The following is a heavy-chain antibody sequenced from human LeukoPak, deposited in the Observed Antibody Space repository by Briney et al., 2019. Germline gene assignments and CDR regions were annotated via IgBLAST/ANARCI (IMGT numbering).Heavy chain of an antibody. D-gene: IGHD2-21*02. CDR1: GFTFSSYA. CDR3: ARVAYCGGDCYSTPFDY. Sequence: GGSLRLSCAASGFTFSSYAMSWVRQAPGKGLEWVSYISSSSSTIYYADSVKGRFTISRDNAKNSLYLQMNSLRAEDTAVYYYARVAYCGGDCYSTPFDYWGQGTLVTVSS. J-gene: IGHJ4*02. CDR2: ISSSSSTI. V-gene: IGHV3-48*04.